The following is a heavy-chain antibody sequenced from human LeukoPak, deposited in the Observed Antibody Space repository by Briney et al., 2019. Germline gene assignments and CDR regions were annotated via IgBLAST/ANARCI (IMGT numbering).Heavy chain of an antibody. CDR2: ISYSGST. Sequence: SETLSLTCSVSGGSISSTTYYWGWIRQPPGKGLEWIGSISYSGSTYYNPSLKSRVTISVDTSKNQFSLKLSSVTAADTAVYYCASYGSGSSRSFDYWGQGTLVTVSS. J-gene: IGHJ4*02. V-gene: IGHV4-39*01. CDR1: GGSISSTTYY. D-gene: IGHD3-10*01. CDR3: ASYGSGSSRSFDY.